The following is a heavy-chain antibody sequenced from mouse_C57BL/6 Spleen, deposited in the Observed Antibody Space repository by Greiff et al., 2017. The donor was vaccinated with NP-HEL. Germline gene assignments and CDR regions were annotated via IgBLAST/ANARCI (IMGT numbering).Heavy chain of an antibody. CDR2: ISDGGSYT. Sequence: EVKLVESGGGLVKPGGSLKLSCAASGFTFSSYAMSWVRQTPEKRLEWVATISDGGSYTYYPDNVKGRFTISTDNAKSNLYLQMSHLKSEDTDIYYCANEVRYPVCWGTGATLTVSS. CDR1: GFTFSSYA. D-gene: IGHD1-1*01. CDR3: ANEVRYPVC. J-gene: IGHJ1*03. V-gene: IGHV5-4*03.